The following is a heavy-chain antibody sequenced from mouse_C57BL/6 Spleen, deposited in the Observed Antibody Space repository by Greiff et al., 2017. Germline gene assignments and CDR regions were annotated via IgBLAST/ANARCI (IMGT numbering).Heavy chain of an antibody. D-gene: IGHD1-1*01. Sequence: QVQLQQSGAELVRPGASVKLSCKASGYTFTDYYINWVKQRPGQGLEWIARIYPGSGNTYYNEKFKGKATLTAEKSSSTAYMQLSSLTSEDSAVYFCARGYYGSREGYSFDYWGQGTTLTVSS. CDR2: IYPGSGNT. V-gene: IGHV1-76*01. CDR3: ARGYYGSREGYSFDY. J-gene: IGHJ2*01. CDR1: GYTFTDYY.